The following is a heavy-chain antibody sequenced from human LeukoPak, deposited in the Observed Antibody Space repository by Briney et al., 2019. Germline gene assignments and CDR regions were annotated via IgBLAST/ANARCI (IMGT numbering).Heavy chain of an antibody. Sequence: KFGESLKISCQGSGYSFTNYWIGWVRQMPGKGLEWMGIIYPGDSDTRYSPSFQGQVTISADKSISTAYLQWSSLKASDTAMYYCARHFPTTAYYYMDVWGKGTTVTVSS. V-gene: IGHV5-51*01. J-gene: IGHJ6*03. D-gene: IGHD2/OR15-2a*01. CDR1: GYSFTNYW. CDR3: ARHFPTTAYYYMDV. CDR2: IYPGDSDT.